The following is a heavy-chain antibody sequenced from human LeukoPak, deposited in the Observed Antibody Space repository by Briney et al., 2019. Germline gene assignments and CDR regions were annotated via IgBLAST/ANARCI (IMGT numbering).Heavy chain of an antibody. Sequence: GGSLRPSCAASGFTVSSNYMSWVRQAPGKGLEWVSVIYRGGSTYYADSVKGRFTISRDNSKNTLYLQMNSLRAEDTAVYYCARVLSGRGSLYSYYYYMDVWGKGTTVTISS. CDR3: ARVLSGRGSLYSYYYYMDV. J-gene: IGHJ6*03. V-gene: IGHV3-53*01. CDR1: GFTVSSNY. D-gene: IGHD3-10*01. CDR2: IYRGGST.